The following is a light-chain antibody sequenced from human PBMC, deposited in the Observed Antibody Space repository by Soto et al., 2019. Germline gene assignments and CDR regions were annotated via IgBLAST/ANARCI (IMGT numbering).Light chain of an antibody. CDR1: QSVSND. CDR2: GAS. J-gene: IGKJ3*01. CDR3: HQYFNCPPGVLT. V-gene: IGKV3-15*01. Sequence: EIVMTQSPVIRSVSPGERATLSCRASQSVSNDVAWYQHKPGQAPRLLIYGASTRPISIPARFSGSGSGTEFTLTISSLQSEDAAVYYCHQYFNCPPGVLTFGPGTRVDI.